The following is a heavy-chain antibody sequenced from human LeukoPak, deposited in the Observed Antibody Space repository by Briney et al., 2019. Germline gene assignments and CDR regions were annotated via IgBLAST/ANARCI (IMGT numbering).Heavy chain of an antibody. Sequence: ASVKVSCKASGYTFSEYYIHWVRQAPGQGLEWMGWINPNSGGTNYAQKFQGRVTMTRGTSISTAYMELSRLRSDDTAVYYCARKGLVVRLYWYFDLWGRGTLVTVSS. CDR1: GYTFSEYY. CDR2: INPNSGGT. V-gene: IGHV1-2*02. CDR3: ARKGLVVRLYWYFDL. J-gene: IGHJ2*01. D-gene: IGHD2-2*01.